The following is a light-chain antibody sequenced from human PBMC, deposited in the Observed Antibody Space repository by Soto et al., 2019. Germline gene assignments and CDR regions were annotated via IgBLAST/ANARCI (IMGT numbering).Light chain of an antibody. V-gene: IGKV3-20*01. CDR3: QHYDRSAYT. CDR2: GAS. Sequence: EIELTQSPGTLSLSPGERATISCRASQSVSSNYLAWYQQKPGQAPRLLIYGASSRATGIPDRFSGSGSGTDFTLTISRLEPEDFAAYYCQHYDRSAYTFGHGTTLDIK. CDR1: QSVSSNY. J-gene: IGKJ2*01.